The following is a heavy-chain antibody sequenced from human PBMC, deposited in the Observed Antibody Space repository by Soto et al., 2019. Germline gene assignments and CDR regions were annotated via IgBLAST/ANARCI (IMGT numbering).Heavy chain of an antibody. CDR2: ISSSSSYT. D-gene: IGHD4-17*01. V-gene: IGHV3-11*05. CDR3: ARDLGRHDYGDQFDY. Sequence: QVQLVESGGGLVKPGGSLRLSCAASGFTFSDYYMSWIRQAPGKGLEGVSYISSSSSYTNYADSVKGRFTISRDNAKNSLYLQVNSLRAEDTAVYYCARDLGRHDYGDQFDYWGQGTLVTVSS. J-gene: IGHJ4*02. CDR1: GFTFSDYY.